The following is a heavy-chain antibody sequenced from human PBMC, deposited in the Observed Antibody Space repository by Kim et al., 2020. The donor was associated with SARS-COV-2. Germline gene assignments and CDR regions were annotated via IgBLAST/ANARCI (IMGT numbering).Heavy chain of an antibody. V-gene: IGHV3-9*01. D-gene: IGHD3-10*01. J-gene: IGHJ4*02. CDR2: IRKDNSFI. CDR1: GFTFDDHS. Sequence: GGSLRLSCVGSGFTFDDHSMMWVRQAPGKGLEWVSGIRKDNSFIDYVDSVKGRFTISRDNGANSLYLHMNRLRPEDTAFYYCVKGGGSGTYSGDYWGQGTLVTVSS. CDR3: VKGGGSGTYSGDY.